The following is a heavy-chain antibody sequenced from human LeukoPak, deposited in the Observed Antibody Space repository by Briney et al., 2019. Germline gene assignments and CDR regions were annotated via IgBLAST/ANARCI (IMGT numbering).Heavy chain of an antibody. V-gene: IGHV4-34*01. D-gene: IGHD3-10*01. CDR1: GGSFSGYY. Sequence: SETLSLTCAVYGGSFSGYYWSWIRQPPGKGLEWIGEINHSGSTNYNPSLKSRVTISVDTSKNQFSLKLSSVTAADTAVYYCANCVLLWFGEPRAWFDPWGQGTLVTVSS. CDR3: ANCVLLWFGEPRAWFDP. CDR2: INHSGST. J-gene: IGHJ5*02.